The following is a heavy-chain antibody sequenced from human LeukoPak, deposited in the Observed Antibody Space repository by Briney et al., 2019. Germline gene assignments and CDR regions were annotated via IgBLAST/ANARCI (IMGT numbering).Heavy chain of an antibody. CDR2: ISYDGSNK. CDR3: ARDGYDASDI. V-gene: IGHV3-30*04. D-gene: IGHD6-13*01. CDR1: GFTFSSYA. Sequence: PGRSLRLSCAASGFTFSSYAMHWVRQAPGEGLEWVAVISYDGSNKYYADSVKGRFTISRDNSKNTLYLQMNSLRAEDTAVYYCARDGYDASDIWGQGTMVTVSS. J-gene: IGHJ3*02.